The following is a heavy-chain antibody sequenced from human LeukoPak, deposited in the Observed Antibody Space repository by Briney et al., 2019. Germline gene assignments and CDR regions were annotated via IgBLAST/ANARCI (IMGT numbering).Heavy chain of an antibody. CDR2: IYTSGST. J-gene: IGHJ4*02. V-gene: IGHV4-61*02. CDR1: GGSISSGSYY. D-gene: IGHD6-19*01. CDR3: ARTPRKNIAGIAVAGW. Sequence: SQTLSLTCTVSGGSISSGSYYWSWIRQPAGKGLEWIGRIYTSGSTNYNPSLKSRVTISVDTSKNQFSLKLSSVTAADTAVYYCARTPRKNIAGIAVAGWWGQGTLVTVSS.